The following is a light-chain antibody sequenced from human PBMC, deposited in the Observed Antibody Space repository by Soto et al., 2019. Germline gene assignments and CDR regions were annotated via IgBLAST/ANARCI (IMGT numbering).Light chain of an antibody. J-gene: IGKJ1*01. CDR1: QSISDW. Sequence: DIQMTQSPPTLSASVGERFTIAFRSSQSISDWLAWYQQKPGKAPKLLIYAASTLESRVPSRFSGTGSGTEFTLTISGLQPDDFATYYCQHYKTSSPAFGQGTKVDIK. CDR3: QHYKTSSPA. CDR2: AAS. V-gene: IGKV1-5*01.